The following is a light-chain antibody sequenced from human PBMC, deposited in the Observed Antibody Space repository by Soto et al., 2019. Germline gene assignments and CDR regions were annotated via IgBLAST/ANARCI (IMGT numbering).Light chain of an antibody. CDR3: QQSYATSWT. CDR2: IAS. Sequence: DIQMTQSPSSLSASVGDRVTITCRPSQGIGTYLNWYQQTPEKAPKLLISIASTLHTGVPSRFSGGGSGTDFTLTISSLQPEDSATYYCQQSYATSWTFGQGTRVEIK. CDR1: QGIGTY. J-gene: IGKJ1*01. V-gene: IGKV1-39*01.